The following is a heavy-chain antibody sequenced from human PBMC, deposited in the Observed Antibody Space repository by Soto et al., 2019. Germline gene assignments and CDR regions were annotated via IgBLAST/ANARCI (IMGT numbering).Heavy chain of an antibody. Sequence: LSETLSLTCTVSADSISTYYWSWIWQSPRKGLEWIGYIYYSGTTDYSPSLKSRVTISVDTSKNQFSLKLSSVTAADSAIYYCARQSGGYYYYGMDVWGQGTTVTVSS. CDR3: ARQSGGYYYYGMDV. CDR2: IYYSGTT. D-gene: IGHD1-26*01. V-gene: IGHV4-59*08. CDR1: ADSISTYY. J-gene: IGHJ6*02.